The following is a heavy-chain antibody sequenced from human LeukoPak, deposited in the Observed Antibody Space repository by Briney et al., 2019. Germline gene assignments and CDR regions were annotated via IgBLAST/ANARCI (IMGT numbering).Heavy chain of an antibody. D-gene: IGHD4-11*01. J-gene: IGHJ6*03. CDR2: INHSGST. Sequence: SETLSLTCAVYGGSFSGYYWSWIRQPPGKGLEWIEEINHSGSTNYNPSLKSRVTMSVDTSKNQFSLKLSPVTAADTAVYYCARGVTTRGKDYYYMDVWGKGTTVTVSS. CDR1: GGSFSGYY. CDR3: ARGVTTRGKDYYYMDV. V-gene: IGHV4-34*01.